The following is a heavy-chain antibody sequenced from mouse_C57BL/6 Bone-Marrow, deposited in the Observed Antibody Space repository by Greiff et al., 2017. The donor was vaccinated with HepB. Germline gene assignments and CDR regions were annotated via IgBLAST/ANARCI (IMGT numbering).Heavy chain of an antibody. J-gene: IGHJ3*01. CDR1: GFTFSSYA. V-gene: IGHV5-4*03. CDR3: ASPSYYREAWFAY. Sequence: EVKVVESGGGLVKPGGSLKLSCAASGFTFSSYAMSWVRQTPEKRLEWVATISDGGSYTYYPDNVKGRFTISRDNAKNNLYLQMSHRKSEDTAMYYCASPSYYREAWFAYWGQGTLVTVSA. CDR2: ISDGGSYT. D-gene: IGHD2-14*01.